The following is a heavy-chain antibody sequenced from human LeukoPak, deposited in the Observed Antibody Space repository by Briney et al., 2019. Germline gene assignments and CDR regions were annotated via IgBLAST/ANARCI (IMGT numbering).Heavy chain of an antibody. J-gene: IGHJ4*02. Sequence: SETLSLTCIVSGGSISSSIYYWAWVRQPPGKGLEWIGTVSYNGATQYSPSLRSRVTISVDTSKNQFSLKLSSVTAADTAVYYCARAPGGSRGPFNYWGQGTLVTVSS. CDR3: ARAPGGSRGPFNY. D-gene: IGHD1-26*01. CDR2: VSYNGAT. CDR1: GGSISSSIYY. V-gene: IGHV4-39*07.